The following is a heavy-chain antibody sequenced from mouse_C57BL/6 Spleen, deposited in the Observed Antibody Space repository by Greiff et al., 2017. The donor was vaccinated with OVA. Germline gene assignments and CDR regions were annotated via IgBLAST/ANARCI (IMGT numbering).Heavy chain of an antibody. V-gene: IGHV1-55*01. CDR2: IYPGSGST. CDR1: GYTFTSYW. CDR3: ASSATGYDYDGFAY. J-gene: IGHJ3*01. D-gene: IGHD2-4*01. Sequence: VQLQQPGAELVKPGASVKMSCKASGYTFTSYWITWVKQRPGQGLEWIGDIYPGSGSTNYNEKFKSKATMTVDTSYSKAYMQLSSLTSEASAVYYCASSATGYDYDGFAYWGQGTLVTVSA.